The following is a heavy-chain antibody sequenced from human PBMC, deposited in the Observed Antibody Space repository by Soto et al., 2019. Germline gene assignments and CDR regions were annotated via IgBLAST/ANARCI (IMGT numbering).Heavy chain of an antibody. CDR3: ARDRTAVAGTEHYYYGMDV. J-gene: IGHJ6*02. CDR2: IIPILGIA. CDR1: GGTFSSYT. V-gene: IGHV1-69*08. D-gene: IGHD6-19*01. Sequence: QVQLVQSGAEVKKPGSSVKVSCKASGGTFSSYTISWVRQAPGQGLEWMGRIIPILGIANYAQKFQGRVTITADKSTSTAYMELISLRSEDTAVYYCARDRTAVAGTEHYYYGMDVWGQGTTVTVSS.